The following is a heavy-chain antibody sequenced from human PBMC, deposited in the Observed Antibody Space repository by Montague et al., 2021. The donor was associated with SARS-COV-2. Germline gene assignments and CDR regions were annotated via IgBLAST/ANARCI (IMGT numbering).Heavy chain of an antibody. CDR3: ARHRGSGSSWFDS. CDR2: LHHSGSA. Sequence: SETLSLTCSVSGGSISGHYWSWIRQPPGKGLEFVGYLHHSGSASYNFAHRSRVTISLATSKNQFSLQLRSMTAADTAVYYCARHRGSGSSWFDSWGQGALVTVSS. CDR1: GGSISGHY. D-gene: IGHD6-13*01. J-gene: IGHJ5*01. V-gene: IGHV4-59*03.